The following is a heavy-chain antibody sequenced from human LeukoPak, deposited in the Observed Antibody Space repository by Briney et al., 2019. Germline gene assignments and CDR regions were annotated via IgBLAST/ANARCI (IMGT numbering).Heavy chain of an antibody. CDR1: GGSISSGSYY. Sequence: SQTLSLTCTVSGGSISSGSYYWGWIRQPAGKGLEWIGRIYTSGSTNYNPSLKSRVTISVDTSQSQFSLKLSSVTAADTAVYYCARTDYYDAREDYWGQGTLVTVSS. J-gene: IGHJ4*02. V-gene: IGHV4-61*02. CDR2: IYTSGST. CDR3: ARTDYYDAREDY. D-gene: IGHD3-22*01.